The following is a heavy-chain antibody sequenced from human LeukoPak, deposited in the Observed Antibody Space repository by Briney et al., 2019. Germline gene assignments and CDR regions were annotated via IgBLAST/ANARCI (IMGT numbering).Heavy chain of an antibody. CDR2: IYTSGST. CDR1: GGSISSYY. J-gene: IGHJ6*03. D-gene: IGHD2-2*01. Sequence: SETLSLTCTVSGGSISSYYWSWIRQPAGKGLEWIGRIYTSGSTNYNPSLKSRVTMSVDTSKNQFSLKLSSVTAADTAVYYCAREGCSSTSCYFPRYYYMDVWGQGTTVTVSS. V-gene: IGHV4-4*07. CDR3: AREGCSSTSCYFPRYYYMDV.